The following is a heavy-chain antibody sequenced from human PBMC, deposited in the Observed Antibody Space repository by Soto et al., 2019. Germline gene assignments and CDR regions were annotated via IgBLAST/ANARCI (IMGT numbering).Heavy chain of an antibody. CDR1: GFTFSDST. CDR2: IRGKTNTYAT. CDR3: TKQYLSWGPSDY. J-gene: IGHJ4*02. D-gene: IGHD3-16*01. Sequence: EVQLVESGGGLVQPGGSRKLSCAASGFTFSDSTIHWVRQAPGKGLEWVGRIRGKTNTYATSYAASVKGRFTISRDDSKNTAYLQMNSLNTEDTAVYYCTKQYLSWGPSDYWGQGSLVAVSS. V-gene: IGHV3-73*01.